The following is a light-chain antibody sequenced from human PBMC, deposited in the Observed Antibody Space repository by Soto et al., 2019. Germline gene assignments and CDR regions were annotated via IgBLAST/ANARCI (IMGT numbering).Light chain of an antibody. V-gene: IGKV3-20*01. CDR3: QQYDGSLGLT. Sequence: EIVLTQSPGTLSLSPGERATLSCRASQSVSSSCLAWYQQKPGQAPRLLIYGASSRATGIPDRFSGSGSGTDFTLIISRLEPEDFSVYYCQQYDGSLGLTFGGGTKVEIK. CDR1: QSVSSSC. J-gene: IGKJ4*01. CDR2: GAS.